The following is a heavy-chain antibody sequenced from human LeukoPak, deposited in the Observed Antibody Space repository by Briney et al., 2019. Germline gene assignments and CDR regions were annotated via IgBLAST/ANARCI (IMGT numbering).Heavy chain of an antibody. CDR2: IYHSGST. J-gene: IGHJ5*01. CDR3: ARAAVPYGSGSPSYFDP. V-gene: IGHV4-30-2*01. D-gene: IGHD3-10*01. Sequence: SETLSLTCAVSGGSISTGGYSWTWIRQPPGKALEWIGYIYHSGSTYCNPSLKSRVTLSVDRSKNQFSLRLSSMTAADTAVYYCARAAVPYGSGSPSYFDPWGQGTLVTVSS. CDR1: GGSISTGGYS.